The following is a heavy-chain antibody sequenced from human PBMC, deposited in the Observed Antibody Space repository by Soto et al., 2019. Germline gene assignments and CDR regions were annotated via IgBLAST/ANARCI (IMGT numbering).Heavy chain of an antibody. CDR1: GYTFTSYA. CDR3: ARSLSGWYVRYYFDY. CDR2: INAGNGNT. D-gene: IGHD6-19*01. J-gene: IGHJ4*02. Sequence: QVQLVQSGAEVKKPGASVKVSCKASGYTFTSYAMHWVRQAPGQRLEWMGWINAGNGNTKYSQKFQGRVTITRDTSASTAYMELSSLRSEDTAVYYCARSLSGWYVRYYFDYWGQGTLVTVSS. V-gene: IGHV1-3*01.